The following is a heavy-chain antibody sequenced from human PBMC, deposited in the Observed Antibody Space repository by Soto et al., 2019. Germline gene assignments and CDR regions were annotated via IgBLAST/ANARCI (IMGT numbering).Heavy chain of an antibody. CDR3: AKDVIVGATTHYYGMDV. Sequence: SGGSLRLSCAASGFTFSSYGMHWVRQAPGKGLEWVAVIWYDGSNKYYADSVKGRFTISRDNSKNTLYLQMNSLRAEDTAVYYCAKDVIVGATTHYYGMDVWGQGTTVTVSS. J-gene: IGHJ6*02. V-gene: IGHV3-30*02. CDR2: IWYDGSNK. CDR1: GFTFSSYG. D-gene: IGHD1-26*01.